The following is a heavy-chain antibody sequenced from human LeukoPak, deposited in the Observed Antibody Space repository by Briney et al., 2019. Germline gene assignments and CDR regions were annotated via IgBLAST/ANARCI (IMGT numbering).Heavy chain of an antibody. D-gene: IGHD1-14*01. CDR2: INPNSGGT. CDR1: GYPFDNFG. CDR3: ARGPTTGLDY. J-gene: IGHJ4*02. V-gene: IGHV1-2*02. Sequence: ASVKVSCKASGYPFDNFGLTWVRQAPGQGLEWMGWINPNSGGTIYPQKFQGRVTMTRDTSISTAYMELNSLRSDDTAVYYCARGPTTGLDYWGQGTLVTVSS.